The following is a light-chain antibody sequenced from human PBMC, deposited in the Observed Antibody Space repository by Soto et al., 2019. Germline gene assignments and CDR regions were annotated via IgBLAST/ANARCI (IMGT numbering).Light chain of an antibody. J-gene: IGLJ1*01. V-gene: IGLV2-14*01. Sequence: QSVLTQPASVSGSLGQSITLSCTGSGGDIGAYNYVSWYQQHPCKAPKLIIYGVTHRPSGVSSRFSASKSAHTASLTISALQAEDEADYYCSSFTTTYFNVFGPGTKVTVL. CDR1: GGDIGAYNY. CDR2: GVT. CDR3: SSFTTTYFNV.